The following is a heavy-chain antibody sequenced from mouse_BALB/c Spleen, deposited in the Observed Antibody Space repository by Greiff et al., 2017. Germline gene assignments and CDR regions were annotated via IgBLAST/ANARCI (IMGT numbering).Heavy chain of an antibody. J-gene: IGHJ4*01. CDR1: GFDFSRYW. Sequence: DVQLQESGGGLVQPGGSLNLSCAASGFDFSRYWMSWARQAPGKGQEWIGEINPGSSTINYTPSLKDKFIISRDNAKNTLYLQMSKVRSEDTALYYCARLDFSYGYYAMDYWGQGTSVTVSA. CDR2: INPGSSTI. V-gene: IGHV4-2*02. CDR3: ARLDFSYGYYAMDY. D-gene: IGHD1-1*02.